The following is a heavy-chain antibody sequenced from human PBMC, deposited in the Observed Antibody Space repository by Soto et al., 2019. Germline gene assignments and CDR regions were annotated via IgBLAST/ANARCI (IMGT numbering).Heavy chain of an antibody. CDR1: GGSISSYY. J-gene: IGHJ4*02. Sequence: SETLSLTCTVSGGSISSYYWSWIRQPPGKGLEWIGYFFYSGSTYYNPSLKSRVTISVYTSKNQFSLNLSFLTAADTALYYCARAPRGNYGYPSYFDYWGQGTLVTAPQ. CDR2: FFYSGST. CDR3: ARAPRGNYGYPSYFDY. D-gene: IGHD3-10*01. V-gene: IGHV4-59*01.